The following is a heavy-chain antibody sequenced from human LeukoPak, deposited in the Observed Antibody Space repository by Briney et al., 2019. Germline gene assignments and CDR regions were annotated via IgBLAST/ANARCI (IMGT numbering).Heavy chain of an antibody. CDR1: GGSISSSSYY. CDR3: ARVPTIFGVVMSWFDP. D-gene: IGHD3-3*01. V-gene: IGHV4-39*07. CDR2: IYYSGST. J-gene: IGHJ5*02. Sequence: SETLSLTCTVSGGSISSSSYYWGWIRQPPGKGLEWIGSIYYSGSTYYNPSLKSRVTISVDTSKNQFSLKLSSVTAADTAVYYCARVPTIFGVVMSWFDPWGQGTLVTVSS.